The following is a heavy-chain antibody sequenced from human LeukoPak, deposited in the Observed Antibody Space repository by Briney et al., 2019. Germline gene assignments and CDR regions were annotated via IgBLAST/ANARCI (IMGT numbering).Heavy chain of an antibody. CDR1: GGTFSSYA. CDR2: VIPIFGTA. CDR3: ARDWRYGDYGGDY. D-gene: IGHD4-17*01. J-gene: IGHJ4*02. Sequence: ASVKVSCKASGGTFSSYAISWVRQAPGQGLEWMGGVIPIFGTANYAQKSQGRVTITADESTSTAYMELSSLRSEDTAVYYCARDWRYGDYGGDYWGQGTLVTVSS. V-gene: IGHV1-69*13.